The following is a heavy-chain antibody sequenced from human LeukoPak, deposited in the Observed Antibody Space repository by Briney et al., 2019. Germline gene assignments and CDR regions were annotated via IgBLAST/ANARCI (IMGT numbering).Heavy chain of an antibody. CDR3: ARHFRPSSSSWFDP. V-gene: IGHV5-51*01. CDR1: GYSFTSYW. CDR2: IYPGDSDT. J-gene: IGHJ5*02. Sequence: GESLKISSKGSGYSFTSYWIGWVRQLPGKGLEWMGIIYPGDSDTRYSPSFQGQVTISADKSISTAYLQWSSLKASDTAMYYCARHFRPSSSSWFDPWGQGTLVTVSS. D-gene: IGHD6-6*01.